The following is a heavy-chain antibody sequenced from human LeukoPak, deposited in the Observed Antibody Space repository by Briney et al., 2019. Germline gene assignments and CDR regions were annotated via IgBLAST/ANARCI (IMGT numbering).Heavy chain of an antibody. D-gene: IGHD1-26*01. V-gene: IGHV3-48*03. J-gene: IGHJ6*02. CDR3: AREWYSGSFYYGMDV. CDR1: GFTFSSYE. Sequence: GGSLRLSCAASGFTFSSYEMNWVRQAPGKGLEWVSYISSSGTTIYYADSVRGRFTISRDNAKNPLSLQMHSLRAEDTAVYYCAREWYSGSFYYGMDVWGQGTTVTVSS. CDR2: ISSSGTTI.